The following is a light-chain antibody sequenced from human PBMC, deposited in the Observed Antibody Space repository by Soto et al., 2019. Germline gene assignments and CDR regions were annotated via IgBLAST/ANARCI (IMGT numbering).Light chain of an antibody. V-gene: IGLV1-51*01. CDR2: DNN. CDR3: GTWESYLSVGV. Sequence: QSVLTQPPSVSAAPGQTVTISCSGSGCNIGSNSVSWYQQVPGTAPKLLLYDNNKRPSGIPDRFSGSKSGTSATLGITGLQTADEADYYCGTWESYLSVGVFGGGTKLTVL. CDR1: GCNIGSNS. J-gene: IGLJ2*01.